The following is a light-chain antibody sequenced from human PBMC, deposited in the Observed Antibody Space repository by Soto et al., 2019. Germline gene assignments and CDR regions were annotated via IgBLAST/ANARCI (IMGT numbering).Light chain of an antibody. CDR2: ATS. Sequence: DTITLTCRARRNVSIYLNWYQHKPRKGTTLLIHATSNLQSGVPSRCSGSGSGTEFTLTISSLEPEDFGTYYCQQSYKMPSFGQGTRLDIK. V-gene: IGKV1-39*01. CDR1: RNVSIY. J-gene: IGKJ5*01. CDR3: QQSYKMPS.